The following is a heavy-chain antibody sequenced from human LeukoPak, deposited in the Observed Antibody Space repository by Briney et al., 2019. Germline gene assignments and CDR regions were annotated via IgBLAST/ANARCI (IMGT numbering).Heavy chain of an antibody. D-gene: IGHD5-12*01. V-gene: IGHV5-51*01. J-gene: IGHJ4*02. CDR3: ASRLRERFDS. Sequence: GESLKISCKASGSSFTSYWINWVRQMPGKGLEWLGILYPGDSDTRYSPSFQGQVTISADKSISTAYLQWSSLKASDTAMYYCASRLRERFDSWGQGTLVTVSS. CDR2: LYPGDSDT. CDR1: GSSFTSYW.